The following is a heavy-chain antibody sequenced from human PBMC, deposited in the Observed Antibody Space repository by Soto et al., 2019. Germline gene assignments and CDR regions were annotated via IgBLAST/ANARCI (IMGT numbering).Heavy chain of an antibody. CDR1: GDSVSSYSAA. CDR2: TYYRSKWYN. V-gene: IGHV6-1*01. D-gene: IGHD2-2*01. J-gene: IGHJ5*02. Sequence: QTLSLTCAISGDSVSSYSAAWNWIRQSPSRGLEWLGRTYYRSKWYNDYAVSVKSRITINPDTSKNQFSLQLNSVTPEDTAVYYCARARVEQYQLLFSNWFDPWGQGTLVTVSS. CDR3: ARARVEQYQLLFSNWFDP.